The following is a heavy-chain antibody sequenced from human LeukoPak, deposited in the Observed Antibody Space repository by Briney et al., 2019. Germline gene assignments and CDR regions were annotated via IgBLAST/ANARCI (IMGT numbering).Heavy chain of an antibody. D-gene: IGHD2-8*02. CDR3: ARGFSTGSCYDY. J-gene: IGHJ4*02. CDR1: GGSITSGNYY. CDR2: INSRGST. Sequence: PSETLSLTCTVSGGSITSGNYYWSWIRQPAGKGLEWIGRINSRGSTNYDPSRKTRVSISVDTSKNYFSLELSSVTAADPAVYYCARGFSTGSCYDYWGEGPLVTVSS. V-gene: IGHV4-61*02.